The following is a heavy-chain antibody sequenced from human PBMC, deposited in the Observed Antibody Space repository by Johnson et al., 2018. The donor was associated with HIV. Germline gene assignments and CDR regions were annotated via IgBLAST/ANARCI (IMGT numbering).Heavy chain of an antibody. J-gene: IGHJ3*02. V-gene: IGHV3-7*01. CDR1: GFTFSSYW. CDR2: IKQDGSEK. CDR3: ARELSGDAFDI. Sequence: VQLVESGGGLVQPGGSLRLSCAASGFTFSSYWMSWVRQAPGKGLEWVANIKQDGSEKYYVDSVEGRFTISRDNAKNSLYLQMNSLRAEDTAVYYCARELSGDAFDIWGQGTMVTVSS. D-gene: IGHD1-26*01.